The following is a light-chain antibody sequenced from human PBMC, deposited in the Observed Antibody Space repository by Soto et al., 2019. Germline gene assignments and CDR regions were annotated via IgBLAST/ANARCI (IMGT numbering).Light chain of an antibody. Sequence: TFTCRASQSISSWLAWYQQRPGKAPKLLIFGATALQGGVPSRFSGSGSGTDFTLTISSLQPEDFATYHCQQTYNTPLTFGGGTKVDIK. J-gene: IGKJ4*01. CDR3: QQTYNTPLT. CDR1: QSISSW. CDR2: GAT. V-gene: IGKV1-39*01.